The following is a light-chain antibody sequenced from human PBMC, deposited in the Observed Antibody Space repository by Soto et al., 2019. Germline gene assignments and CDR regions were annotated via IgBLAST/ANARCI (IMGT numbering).Light chain of an antibody. V-gene: IGKV1-5*01. J-gene: IGKJ1*01. CDR3: QQYNSWT. CDR2: DAS. Sequence: DIQMTQSPSTLSASVGDRVTITCRAIQSISSWWAWYQQKPGKAPKILIYDASSLESGVPSRFSGSGSGTEFTLTIIILQPDDFATYYFQQYNSWTFGQGTKVEI. CDR1: QSISSW.